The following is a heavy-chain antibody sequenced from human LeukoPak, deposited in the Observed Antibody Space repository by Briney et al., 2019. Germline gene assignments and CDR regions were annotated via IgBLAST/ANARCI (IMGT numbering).Heavy chain of an antibody. CDR1: GGSISSSSYY. CDR3: AGDDYGDFFFDS. Sequence: SETLSLTCTVSGGSISSSSYYWGWIRQPPGKGLEWIGSIYYSGSTYYNPSLKSRVTISVDTSKNQFSLKLSSVTAADTAVYYCAGDDYGDFFFDSWGQGTLVTVSS. J-gene: IGHJ4*02. D-gene: IGHD4-17*01. V-gene: IGHV4-39*02. CDR2: IYYSGST.